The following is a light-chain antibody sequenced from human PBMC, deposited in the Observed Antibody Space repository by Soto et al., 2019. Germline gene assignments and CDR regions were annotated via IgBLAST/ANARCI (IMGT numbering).Light chain of an antibody. CDR3: QQYNSYPGT. Sequence: DIQMTQSPSTLSASVGDRVTITCRASQSISSWLAWYQQKPGKAPKLLIYDASSLESGVPSRFSGSGSGTEFTLTISSLQPDDFAAYYCQQYNSYPGTFGGGTKVEIK. V-gene: IGKV1-5*01. CDR2: DAS. J-gene: IGKJ4*01. CDR1: QSISSW.